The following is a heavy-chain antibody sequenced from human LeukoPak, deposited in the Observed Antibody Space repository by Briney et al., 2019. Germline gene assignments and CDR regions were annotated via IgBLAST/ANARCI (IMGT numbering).Heavy chain of an antibody. Sequence: PGGSLRLSCAASGFTFSSYNMNWVRQAPGKGLEWVSYINSSSSTIYYADSVKGRFTISRDNAKNSLYLQMNSLRDEDTAVYYCAREYSSSSGSVSDYWGQGTLVTVSS. D-gene: IGHD6-6*01. J-gene: IGHJ4*02. V-gene: IGHV3-48*02. CDR2: INSSSSTI. CDR1: GFTFSSYN. CDR3: AREYSSSSGSVSDY.